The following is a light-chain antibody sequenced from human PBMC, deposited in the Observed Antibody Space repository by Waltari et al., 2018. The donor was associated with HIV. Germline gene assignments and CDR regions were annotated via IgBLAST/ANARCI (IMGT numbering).Light chain of an antibody. Sequence: DIQMTQSPSSLSASVGDRVTITCRASPAIENDLGWYQQKPGKAPKRLVYAASSLQSGVPSRFSGSGSAKEFSLKISRLQPEDFATYYCLQHKSYPLTFGGGTKVEIK. V-gene: IGKV1-17*01. CDR1: PAIEND. J-gene: IGKJ4*01. CDR2: AAS. CDR3: LQHKSYPLT.